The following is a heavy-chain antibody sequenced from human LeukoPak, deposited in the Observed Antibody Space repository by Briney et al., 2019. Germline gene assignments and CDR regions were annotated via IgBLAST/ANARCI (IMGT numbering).Heavy chain of an antibody. CDR1: GYTFTNYD. V-gene: IGHV1-8*01. CDR3: VRGVRIAVAGTHYYFDY. CDR2: MNPNSGNT. D-gene: IGHD6-19*01. J-gene: IGHJ4*02. Sequence: ASVKVSCKASGYTFTNYDINWVRQATGQGLEWMGWMNPNSGNTGYAQKFQGRVTITKSTTITTAYMDLSSLRSEDTAVYYCVRGVRIAVAGTHYYFDYWGQGTLVTVSP.